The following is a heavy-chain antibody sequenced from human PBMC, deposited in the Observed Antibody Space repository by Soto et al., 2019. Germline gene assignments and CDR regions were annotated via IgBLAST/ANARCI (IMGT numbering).Heavy chain of an antibody. CDR2: IVVGSGNT. D-gene: IGHD6-13*01. CDR1: GFTFTSSA. CDR3: SARKGAAGVWFDP. V-gene: IGHV1-58*02. Sequence: SVKVSCKASGFTFTSSAMQWVRQARGQRLEWIGWIVVGSGNTNYAQKFQERVTITRDMSTSTAYMELSSLRSEDTAVYYCSARKGAAGVWFDPWGQGTLVTVSS. J-gene: IGHJ5*02.